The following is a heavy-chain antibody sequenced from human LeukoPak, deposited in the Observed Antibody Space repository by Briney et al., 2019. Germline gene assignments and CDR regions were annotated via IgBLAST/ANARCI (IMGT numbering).Heavy chain of an antibody. CDR2: ISYDGSNK. J-gene: IGHJ3*02. CDR1: GFTFSSYG. V-gene: IGHV3-30*18. D-gene: IGHD3-22*01. Sequence: PGRSLRLSCAASGFTFSSYGMHWVRQAPGKGLEWVAAISYDGSNKYYADSVKGRFTISRDNSKNTLYLQMNSLRAEDTAVYYCAKGGYYDSSGYPDAFDIWGQGTMVTVSS. CDR3: AKGGYYDSSGYPDAFDI.